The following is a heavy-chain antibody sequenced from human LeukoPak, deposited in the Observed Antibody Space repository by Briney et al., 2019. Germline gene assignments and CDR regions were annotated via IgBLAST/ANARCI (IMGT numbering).Heavy chain of an antibody. J-gene: IGHJ6*02. V-gene: IGHV5-51*01. CDR1: GYSFTSYW. CDR2: IYPGDSDT. D-gene: IGHD6-19*01. Sequence: GESMKVSRKGSGYSFTSYWNGWVRQMPGKGLGWMGIIYPGDSDTRFSPSFQGQVTISDDKSISPAYLQCGSLKASDTAMYYCARLDSSGWPVDYYYGMDVWGQGTTVTVSS. CDR3: ARLDSSGWPVDYYYGMDV.